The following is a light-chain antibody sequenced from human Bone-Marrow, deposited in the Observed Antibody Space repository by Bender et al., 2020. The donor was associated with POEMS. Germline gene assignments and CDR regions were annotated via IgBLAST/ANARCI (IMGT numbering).Light chain of an antibody. CDR2: DVS. V-gene: IGLV2-23*02. Sequence: QSALTQPASVSGSLGQSITISCTGTSSNVGGYIYVSWYQQHPGKAPKLMIFDVSKRPSGVSNRFSGSKSGNTASLTISGLQAEDEADYYCCSYADSSTLVFGTGTKVTVL. J-gene: IGLJ1*01. CDR1: SSNVGGYIY. CDR3: CSYADSSTLV.